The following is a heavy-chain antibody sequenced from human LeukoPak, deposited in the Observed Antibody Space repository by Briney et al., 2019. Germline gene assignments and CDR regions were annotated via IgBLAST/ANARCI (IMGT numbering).Heavy chain of an antibody. CDR2: IYYSGST. Sequence: SETLSLTCLVSGGSISGSHWSWIRQPPGKGLEWIRYIYYSGSTNYNPSLKSRVTISVDTSKNQFSLKLSSVTAADTAVYYCARRRAPPYYYDSSGYYPYSLDYWGQGTLVTVSS. V-gene: IGHV4-59*01. D-gene: IGHD3-22*01. J-gene: IGHJ4*02. CDR3: ARRRAPPYYYDSSGYYPYSLDY. CDR1: GGSISGSH.